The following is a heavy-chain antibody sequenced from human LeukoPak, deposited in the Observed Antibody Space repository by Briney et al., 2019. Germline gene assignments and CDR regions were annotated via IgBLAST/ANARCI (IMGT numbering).Heavy chain of an antibody. Sequence: GGSLRLSCAASGFTFSSYSMNWVRQAPGKGLEWVSYISSSSSTIYYADSVKGRFTISRDNAKNSLYLQMNSLRAEDTAVYYCARELITMTYQDAFDIWGQGQWSPSLQ. CDR2: ISSSSSTI. CDR1: GFTFSSYS. V-gene: IGHV3-48*04. CDR3: ARELITMTYQDAFDI. D-gene: IGHD2-2*01. J-gene: IGHJ3*02.